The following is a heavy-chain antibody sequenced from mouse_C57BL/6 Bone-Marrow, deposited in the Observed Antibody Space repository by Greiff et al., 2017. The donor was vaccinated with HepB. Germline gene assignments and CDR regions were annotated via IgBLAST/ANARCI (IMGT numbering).Heavy chain of an antibody. CDR3: TTSYKFDY. D-gene: IGHD1-3*01. V-gene: IGHV14-1*01. Sequence: EVQLQQSGAELVRPGASVKLSCTASGFHIKDFYMHWVKQRPEQGLEWIGRFDTEDGDTEYAPKFQGKATMTADTSTNTSYLQRSSLTAENTAVYYCTTSYKFDYWGQGTTLTVSS. CDR2: FDTEDGDT. CDR1: GFHIKDFY. J-gene: IGHJ2*01.